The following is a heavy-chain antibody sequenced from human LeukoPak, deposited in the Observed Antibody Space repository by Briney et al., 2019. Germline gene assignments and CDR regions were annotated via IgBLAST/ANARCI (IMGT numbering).Heavy chain of an antibody. J-gene: IGHJ5*02. CDR3: ARDMVVAAATRSNWFDP. CDR2: INPSGGST. Sequence: ASVKVSCKASGYTFTSYYMHWVRQAPRQGLEWMGIINPSGGSTSYAQKFQGRVTITRDTSTSTVYMELSSLRSEDTAVYYCARDMVVAAATRSNWFDPWGQGTLVTVSS. D-gene: IGHD2-15*01. CDR1: GYTFTSYY. V-gene: IGHV1-46*01.